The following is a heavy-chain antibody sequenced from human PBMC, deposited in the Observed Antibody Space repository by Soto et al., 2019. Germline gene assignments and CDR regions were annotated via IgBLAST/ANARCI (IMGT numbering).Heavy chain of an antibody. D-gene: IGHD1-7*01. CDR2: INAGKGDT. CDR3: ARNILGGTTDY. CDR1: GYSFTDHA. V-gene: IGHV1-3*01. J-gene: IGHJ4*02. Sequence: ASVKLSCKASGYSFTDHAIHWGLQAPGQGLEWMGWINAGKGDTKYPQRFQGRVTITRDTSASTAYMELSSLRSEDTAVYYCARNILGGTTDYWGPGTLVNVSS.